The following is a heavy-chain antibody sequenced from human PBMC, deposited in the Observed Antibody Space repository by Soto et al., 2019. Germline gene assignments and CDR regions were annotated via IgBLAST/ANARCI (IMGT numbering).Heavy chain of an antibody. J-gene: IGHJ6*03. D-gene: IGHD4-4*01. CDR1: GFTFSSYA. CDR3: AKTDYRYYYYMDV. V-gene: IGHV3-23*01. Sequence: EVQLLESGGGLVQPGGSLRLSCAASGFTFSSYAMTWVRQAPGKGLEWVSAISGSGGSTYYAESVKGRFTISRDNSKNTLSLQLNSLRAEDTAVYYCAKTDYRYYYYMDVWGKGTTVTVSS. CDR2: ISGSGGST.